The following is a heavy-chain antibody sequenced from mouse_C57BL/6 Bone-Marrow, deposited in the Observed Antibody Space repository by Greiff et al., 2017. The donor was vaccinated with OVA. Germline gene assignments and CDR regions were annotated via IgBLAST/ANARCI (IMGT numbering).Heavy chain of an antibody. CDR1: GYTFTDYY. Sequence: EVQLQESGPELVKPGASVKISCKASGYTFTDYYMNWVKQSHGKSLEWIGDINTNNGGTSYNQKFKGKAKLTVDKSSSTAYMELRSLTSEDSAVYYCAILGFWDWYFDVWGTGTTVTVSS. D-gene: IGHD4-1*01. CDR3: AILGFWDWYFDV. CDR2: INTNNGGT. V-gene: IGHV1-26*01. J-gene: IGHJ1*03.